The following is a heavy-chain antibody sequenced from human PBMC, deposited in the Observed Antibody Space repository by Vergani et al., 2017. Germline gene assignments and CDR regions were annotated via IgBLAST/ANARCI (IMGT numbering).Heavy chain of an antibody. J-gene: IGHJ5*02. CDR3: AHRLDDDFWSGYYNNWFDP. CDR1: GFSLSTSGVG. Sequence: QITLKESGPTLVKPTQTLTLTCTFSGFSLSTSGVGVGWIRQPPGKALEWLALIYWNDDKRYSPSLQSRLTITKDTSKNQVVLTMTNMDPVDTATYYCAHRLDDDFWSGYYNNWFDPWGQGTLVTVAS. V-gene: IGHV2-5*01. CDR2: IYWNDDK. D-gene: IGHD3-3*01.